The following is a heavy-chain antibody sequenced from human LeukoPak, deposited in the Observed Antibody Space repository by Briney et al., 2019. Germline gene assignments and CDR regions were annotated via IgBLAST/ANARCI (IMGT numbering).Heavy chain of an antibody. CDR1: GYTFTSYY. D-gene: IGHD3-22*01. CDR2: FDPEDGET. V-gene: IGHV1-24*01. Sequence: GASVKVSCKASGYTFTSYYMHWVRQAPGKGLEWMGGFDPEDGETIYAQKFQGRVTMTEDTSTDTAYMELSSLRSEDTAVYYCATVRHYYDSSGSKDAFDIWGQGTMVTVSS. J-gene: IGHJ3*02. CDR3: ATVRHYYDSSGSKDAFDI.